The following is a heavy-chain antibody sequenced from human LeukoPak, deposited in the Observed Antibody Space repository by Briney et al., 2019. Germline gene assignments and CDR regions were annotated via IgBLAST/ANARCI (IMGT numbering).Heavy chain of an antibody. V-gene: IGHV3-23*01. D-gene: IGHD2-2*01. Sequence: AGGSLRLSCAASGFHFSAHGMNWIRQAPGKGLEWVSGISPSGDITYYADSVKGRFTISRDNSKNTLYLHMNSLKAEDTALYYCAKYCSTTTCSYFDYWGQGILVTVSS. J-gene: IGHJ4*02. CDR2: ISPSGDIT. CDR3: AKYCSTTTCSYFDY. CDR1: GFHFSAHG.